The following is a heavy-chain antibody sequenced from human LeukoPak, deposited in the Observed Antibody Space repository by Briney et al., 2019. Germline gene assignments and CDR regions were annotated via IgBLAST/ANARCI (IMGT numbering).Heavy chain of an antibody. CDR3: AREYYDYIWGSYRYGWFDP. Sequence: GASVKVSCKASGYTFTSYDINWVRQATGQGLEWMGWMNPNSGNTGYAQKFQGRVTMTRNTSISTAYMELSSLRSEDTAVYYCAREYYDYIWGSYRYGWFDPWGQGTLVTVSS. V-gene: IGHV1-8*01. J-gene: IGHJ5*02. CDR1: GYTFTSYD. D-gene: IGHD3-16*02. CDR2: MNPNSGNT.